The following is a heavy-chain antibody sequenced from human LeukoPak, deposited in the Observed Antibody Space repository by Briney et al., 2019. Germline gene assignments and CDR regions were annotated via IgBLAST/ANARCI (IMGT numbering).Heavy chain of an antibody. V-gene: IGHV3-33*01. CDR2: IWYDGSNK. CDR3: ARDNTPALYGGMVY. J-gene: IGHJ4*02. Sequence: GGSLRLSCAASGFTFSSYGTHWVRQAPGKGLEWVAVIWYDGSNKYYADSVKGRFTISRDNSKNTLYLQMNSLRAEDTAVYYCARDNTPALYGGMVYWGQGTLVTVSS. D-gene: IGHD4-23*01. CDR1: GFTFSSYG.